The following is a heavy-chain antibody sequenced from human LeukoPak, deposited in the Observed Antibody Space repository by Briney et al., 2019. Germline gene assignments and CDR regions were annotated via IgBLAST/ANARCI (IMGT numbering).Heavy chain of an antibody. D-gene: IGHD2-21*01. Sequence: SETLSLTCTVSGGSIRSYYWSWIRQPAGKGLEWIGRIYTSGSTYYNPSLKSRVTISVDTSKNQFSLKLSSVTAADTAVYYCARELGQEGLFSWGQGTLVTVSS. J-gene: IGHJ4*02. V-gene: IGHV4-4*07. CDR1: GGSIRSYY. CDR3: ARELGQEGLFS. CDR2: IYTSGST.